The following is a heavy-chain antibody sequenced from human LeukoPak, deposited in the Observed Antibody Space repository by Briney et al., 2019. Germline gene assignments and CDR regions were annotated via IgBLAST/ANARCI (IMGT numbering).Heavy chain of an antibody. CDR1: GFTFSSYW. J-gene: IGHJ4*02. Sequence: GGSLRLSCAVSGFTFSSYWMSWVRQAQGKGLEWVANIKKDGSEKYYVDSVKGRFTISRDNAKNSLYLQMNSLRAEDTAVYYCARFGYSSGWSFDYWGQGTLVTVSS. V-gene: IGHV3-7*01. CDR3: ARFGYSSGWSFDY. CDR2: IKKDGSEK. D-gene: IGHD6-19*01.